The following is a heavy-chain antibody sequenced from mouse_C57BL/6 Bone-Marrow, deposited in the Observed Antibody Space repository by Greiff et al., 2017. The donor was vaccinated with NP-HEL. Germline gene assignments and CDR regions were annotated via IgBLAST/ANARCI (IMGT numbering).Heavy chain of an antibody. CDR3: ARGGFITTVVPFDY. D-gene: IGHD1-1*01. Sequence: VQLQESGAELVRPGTSVKVSCKASGYAFTNYLIEWVKQRPGQGLEWIGVINPGSGGTNYNEKFKGKATLTADKSSSTAYMQLSSLTSEDSSVYFCARGGFITTVVPFDYWGQGTTLTVSS. CDR2: INPGSGGT. V-gene: IGHV1-54*01. J-gene: IGHJ2*01. CDR1: GYAFTNYL.